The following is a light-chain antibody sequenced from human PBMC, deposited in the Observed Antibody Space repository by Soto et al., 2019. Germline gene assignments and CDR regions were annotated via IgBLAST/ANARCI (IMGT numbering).Light chain of an antibody. CDR2: DDN. CDR3: GSWDSSLSAYV. J-gene: IGLJ1*01. CDR1: SSNIGGNS. Sequence: QSVLTQPPSVSAAPGQKVTISCSGSSSNIGGNSVSWYQQLPGTAPKLLIYDDNKRPSGIPDRFSGSKSGTSSTLGITGFQTGDEADYYCGSWDSSLSAYVFGTGTRSPS. V-gene: IGLV1-51*01.